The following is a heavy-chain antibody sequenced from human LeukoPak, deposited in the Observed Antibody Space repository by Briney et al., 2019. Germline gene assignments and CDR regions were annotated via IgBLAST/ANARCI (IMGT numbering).Heavy chain of an antibody. CDR2: ISSSGTTR. V-gene: IGHV3-48*03. J-gene: IGHJ4*02. D-gene: IGHD3-22*01. Sequence: GGSLRLSCAASGFTFSSCEMNWVRQAPGKGLEWVSYISSSGTTRYYADSVKGRFTVSRDNSKSTLYLQMNSLMAEDTAVYYCAKDRVTDSRGYTNEHYFDYWGQGTLVTVSS. CDR1: GFTFSSCE. CDR3: AKDRVTDSRGYTNEHYFDY.